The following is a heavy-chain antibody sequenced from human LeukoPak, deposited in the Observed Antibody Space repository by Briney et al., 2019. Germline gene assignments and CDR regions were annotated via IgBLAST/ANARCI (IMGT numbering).Heavy chain of an antibody. D-gene: IGHD5-24*01. CDR2: ISTSSTYM. J-gene: IGHJ4*02. CDR3: ARSLGGGVEMATVRLFDY. Sequence: GGSLRLSCAASGFTFSSCGMNWVRQAPGKGLEWVSSISTSSTYMSYTDSVKGRFTISRDNAKDSLYLQINSLRAEDTAVYYCARSLGGGVEMATVRLFDYWGQGTLVTVSS. CDR1: GFTFSSCG. V-gene: IGHV3-21*06.